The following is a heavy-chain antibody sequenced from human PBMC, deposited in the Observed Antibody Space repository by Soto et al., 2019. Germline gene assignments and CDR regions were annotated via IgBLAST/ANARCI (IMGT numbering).Heavy chain of an antibody. Sequence: SVKVSCKASGGTFSSYAISWVRQAPGQGLEWMGGIIPIFGTANYAQKFQGRVTITADESTSTAYMELSSLRSEDTAVYYCARVTGTTSRAYWFDPWGQGTLVTVSS. D-gene: IGHD1-7*01. V-gene: IGHV1-69*13. CDR2: IIPIFGTA. J-gene: IGHJ5*02. CDR1: GGTFSSYA. CDR3: ARVTGTTSRAYWFDP.